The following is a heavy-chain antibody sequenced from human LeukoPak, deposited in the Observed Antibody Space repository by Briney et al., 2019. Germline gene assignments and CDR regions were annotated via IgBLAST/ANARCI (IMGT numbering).Heavy chain of an antibody. CDR2: INPSGGST. CDR1: GYTFTSYY. D-gene: IGHD2-15*01. J-gene: IGHJ5*02. Sequence: ASVKVSCKASGYTFTSYYMHWVRQAPGQGLEWMGIINPSGGSTSYAQKFRGRVTMTRDASTGTVYMELSSLRSEDTAVYYCARGYCSGGSCYDWFDPWGQGTLVTVSS. V-gene: IGHV1-46*01. CDR3: ARGYCSGGSCYDWFDP.